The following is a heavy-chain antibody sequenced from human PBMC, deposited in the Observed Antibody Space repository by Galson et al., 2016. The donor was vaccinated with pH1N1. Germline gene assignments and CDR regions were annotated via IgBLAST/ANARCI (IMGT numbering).Heavy chain of an antibody. J-gene: IGHJ3*01. D-gene: IGHD3-22*01. CDR3: AKVPPSPSDR. V-gene: IGHV4-31*03. CDR1: GGSISSTTYY. CDR2: IYYGGST. Sequence: TLSLTCTVSGGSISSTTYYWSWIRHQPGKGLEWIGYIYYGGSTYYNPSFSSRFAMSVDTSKNQVSLTLAAVTAADTAVYYCAKVPPSPSDRWGQGTMVTVTA.